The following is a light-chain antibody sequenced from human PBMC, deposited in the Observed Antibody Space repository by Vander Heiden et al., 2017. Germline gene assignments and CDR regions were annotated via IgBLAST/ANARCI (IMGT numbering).Light chain of an antibody. V-gene: IGKV4-1*01. CDR3: QQYYSTWT. J-gene: IGKJ1*01. CDR1: QSVVYSSNNKNY. Sequence: DIVMTQSPDFLAVSLGERATINCKSSQSVVYSSNNKNYLAWYQQKPGQPPKLLIYWASTRESGVPGRFSGSGSGTDFTLTISSLQAEDVAVYYCQQYYSTWTFGQGTKVEIK. CDR2: WAS.